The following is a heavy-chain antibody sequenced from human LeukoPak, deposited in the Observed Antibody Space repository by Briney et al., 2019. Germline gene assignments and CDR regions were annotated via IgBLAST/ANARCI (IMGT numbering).Heavy chain of an antibody. D-gene: IGHD3-22*01. J-gene: IGHJ4*02. Sequence: PGGSLRLSCAASGFTFSSYAMSWVRQAPGMGLEWVSSISVSGGSTYYADSVRGRFTISRDNSKNTLYLQMSSLRAEDTAIYYCAKSLFYDSSGQAFDYWGQGTPVTVSS. CDR2: ISVSGGST. V-gene: IGHV3-23*01. CDR3: AKSLFYDSSGQAFDY. CDR1: GFTFSSYA.